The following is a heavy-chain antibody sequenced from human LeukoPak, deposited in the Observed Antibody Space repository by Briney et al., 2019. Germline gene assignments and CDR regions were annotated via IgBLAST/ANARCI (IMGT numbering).Heavy chain of an antibody. Sequence: ASVKVSCKASGYTFTSYGISWVRQAPGQGLEWMGIINPSGGSTSYAQKFQGRVTMTRDTSTSTVYMELSSLRSEDTAVYYCARSNRGLLRYYAFDIWGQGTTVTVSS. V-gene: IGHV1-46*01. CDR2: INPSGGST. D-gene: IGHD3-9*01. J-gene: IGHJ3*02. CDR1: GYTFTSYG. CDR3: ARSNRGLLRYYAFDI.